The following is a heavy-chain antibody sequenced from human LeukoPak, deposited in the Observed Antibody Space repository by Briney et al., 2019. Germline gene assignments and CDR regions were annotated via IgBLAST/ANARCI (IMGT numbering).Heavy chain of an antibody. J-gene: IGHJ4*02. CDR3: ARDRRVGATRVFDY. Sequence: GGSLRLSCAASGFTFSSYGMHWVRQAPGKGLEWVVVIWYDGSNKYYADSVKGRFTISRDNSKNTLYLQMNSLRAEDTAVYYCARDRRVGATRVFDYWGQGTLVTVSS. CDR1: GFTFSSYG. V-gene: IGHV3-33*01. D-gene: IGHD1-26*01. CDR2: IWYDGSNK.